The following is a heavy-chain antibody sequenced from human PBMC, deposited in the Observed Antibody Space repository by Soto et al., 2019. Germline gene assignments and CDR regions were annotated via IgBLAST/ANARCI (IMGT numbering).Heavy chain of an antibody. D-gene: IGHD6-13*01. Sequence: QVKLVQSGAEVKKAGASVKVSCKASGYTFISYGIAWVRQAPGQGLEWMGGISTYNGKTNYAQKFQDRVTMTTDTSTSTAYMDVSSLRSDVTALYYCARAGYAISLVGILHTGVHGVEIDFGGQGTLVTVSS. CDR1: GYTFISYG. CDR3: ARAGYAISLVGILHTGVHGVEIDF. CDR2: ISTYNGKT. V-gene: IGHV1-18*01. J-gene: IGHJ4*02.